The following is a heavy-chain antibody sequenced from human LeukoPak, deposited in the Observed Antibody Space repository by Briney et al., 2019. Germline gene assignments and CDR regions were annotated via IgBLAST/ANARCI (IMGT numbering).Heavy chain of an antibody. CDR1: GFTFSSYA. CDR2: ISGSGGNT. V-gene: IGHV3-23*01. J-gene: IGHJ4*02. CDR3: AKAGYRGSSVNYFDY. Sequence: PGGSLRLSCVPSGFTFSSYAMSWVRQAPGMGLEWLSAISGSGGNTYYADSVKGRFTISRDNSQNTLSLQMNSLRAEDTAVYFCAKAGYRGSSVNYFDYWGQGTLVTVSS. D-gene: IGHD6-6*01.